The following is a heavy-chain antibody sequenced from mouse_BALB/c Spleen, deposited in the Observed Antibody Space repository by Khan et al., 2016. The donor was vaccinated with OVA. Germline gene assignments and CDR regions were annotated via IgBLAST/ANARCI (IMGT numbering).Heavy chain of an antibody. Sequence: VQLQESGPGLVAPSQSLSITCTVSGFSLSNYGVHWVRQPPGKGLEWLGVIWTGGITNYNSALMSRLSISKDNSKSQVFLKRNRLQTDDTAIYYCARSYDYDVGGFAYWGQGTLVTVSA. V-gene: IGHV2-9*02. CDR2: IWTGGIT. CDR1: GFSLSNYG. CDR3: ARSYDYDVGGFAY. D-gene: IGHD2-4*01. J-gene: IGHJ3*01.